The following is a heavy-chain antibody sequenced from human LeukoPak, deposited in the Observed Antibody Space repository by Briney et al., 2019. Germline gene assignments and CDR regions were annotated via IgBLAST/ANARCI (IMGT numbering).Heavy chain of an antibody. CDR3: ARAGRKSRGVDLVRKKETGYYYYMDI. Sequence: PGGSLRLSCAASGFTFSSYSMNWVRQAPGKGLEWVAFIRYDGSNKNYADSVEGRFTISRDNSKNTLYLQMNSLRAEDTAVYYCARAGRKSRGVDLVRKKETGYYYYMDIWGKGTTVTVSS. CDR1: GFTFSSYS. CDR2: IRYDGSNK. V-gene: IGHV3-30*02. D-gene: IGHD3-10*02. J-gene: IGHJ6*03.